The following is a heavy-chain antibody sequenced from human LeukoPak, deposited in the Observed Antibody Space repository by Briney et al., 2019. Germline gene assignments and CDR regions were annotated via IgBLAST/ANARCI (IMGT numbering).Heavy chain of an antibody. D-gene: IGHD3-10*01. CDR1: GYTFTSYG. V-gene: IGHV1-8*02. CDR2: MNPNSGNT. CDR3: ARGLVRGSRYYGSGSYYRNWFDP. Sequence: ASVKVSCKSSGYTFTSYGISWVRQAPGQGLEWMGWMNPNSGNTGYAQKFQGRVTMTRNTSISTAYMELSSLRSEDTAVYYCARGLVRGSRYYGSGSYYRNWFDPWGQGTLVTVSS. J-gene: IGHJ5*02.